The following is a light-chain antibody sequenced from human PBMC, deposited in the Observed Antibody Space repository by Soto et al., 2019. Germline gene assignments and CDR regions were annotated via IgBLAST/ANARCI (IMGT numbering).Light chain of an antibody. Sequence: EIVLPQSPATLSLSPGDRATLSCRASQSVHRYLAWYQQKPGQAPRLLMYEASNRATGIPATFSANGSGTDFTLTITNLEPEEFAVYYCQQRRSWPPTFGGGTKVDIK. J-gene: IGKJ4*01. CDR1: QSVHRY. CDR3: QQRRSWPPT. CDR2: EAS. V-gene: IGKV3-11*01.